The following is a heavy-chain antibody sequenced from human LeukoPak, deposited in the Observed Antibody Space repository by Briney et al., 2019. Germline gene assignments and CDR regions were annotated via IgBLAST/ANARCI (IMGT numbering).Heavy chain of an antibody. D-gene: IGHD6-6*01. Sequence: PSETLSLTCTVSGGSISSSSYYWGWIRQPPGKGLEWIGSIYYSGSTYYNPSLKSRVTISVDTSKNQFSLKLSSVTAADTAVYYCARVGTNESSIAARRRGGFDYWGQGTLVTVSS. CDR2: IYYSGST. J-gene: IGHJ4*02. CDR1: GGSISSSSYY. CDR3: ARVGTNESSIAARRRGGFDY. V-gene: IGHV4-39*07.